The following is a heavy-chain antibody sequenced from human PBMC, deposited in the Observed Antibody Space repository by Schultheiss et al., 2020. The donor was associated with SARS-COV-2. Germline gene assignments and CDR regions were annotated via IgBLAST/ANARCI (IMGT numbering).Heavy chain of an antibody. CDR2: IYYSGST. Sequence: SETLSLTCAVYGGSFSGYYWSWIRQPPGKGLEWIGYIYYSGSTNYNPSLKSRVTISVDTSKNQFSLKLSSVTAADTAVYYCARRVVVVPAVGYMDVWGKGTTVTVS. CDR1: GGSFSGYY. J-gene: IGHJ6*03. D-gene: IGHD2-2*01. V-gene: IGHV4-59*01. CDR3: ARRVVVVPAVGYMDV.